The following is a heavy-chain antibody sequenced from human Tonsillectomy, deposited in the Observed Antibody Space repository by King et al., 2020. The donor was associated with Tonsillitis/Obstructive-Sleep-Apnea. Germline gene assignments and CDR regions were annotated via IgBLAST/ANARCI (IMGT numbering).Heavy chain of an antibody. Sequence: QLVQSGAEVKKPGESLRISCQGSGHSFTNYWINWVRQMPGNGLEWMGNIDPSDSYTSYSPSFQGHVTISTDKSTSTAYLQWSSLKASDPAMYYCARHYDDRSPRGVGPWGQGTLVAVTS. J-gene: IGHJ5*02. CDR1: GHSFTNYW. CDR3: ARHYDDRSPRGVGP. V-gene: IGHV5-10-1*01. D-gene: IGHD4-17*01. CDR2: IDPSDSYT.